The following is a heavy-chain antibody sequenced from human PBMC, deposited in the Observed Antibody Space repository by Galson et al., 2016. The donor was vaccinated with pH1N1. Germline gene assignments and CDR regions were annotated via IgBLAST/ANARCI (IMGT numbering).Heavy chain of an antibody. CDR2: IIPIFGTT. CDR3: ARSPGYMVTALDN. Sequence: SVKVSCKVSEGTFTGSTITWVRHAPGQGLEWVGDIIPIFGTTTYALKFQGRVTLTADGSLHTAYMDLSSLTSEDTAVYYCARSPGYMVTALDNWGHGTLVTVSS. D-gene: IGHD2-21*02. V-gene: IGHV1-69*13. CDR1: EGTFTGST. J-gene: IGHJ4*01.